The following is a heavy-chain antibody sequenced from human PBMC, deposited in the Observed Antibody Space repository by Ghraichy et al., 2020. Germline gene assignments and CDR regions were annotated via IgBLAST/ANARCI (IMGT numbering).Heavy chain of an antibody. CDR1: GGSFSGYY. Sequence: GSLRLTCAVYGGSFSGYYWSWIRQPPGKGLEWIGEINHSGSTNYNPSLKSRVTISVDTSKNQFSLKLSSVTAADTAVYYCARGVILWGRKRNLNNWFDPWGQGTLVTVSS. J-gene: IGHJ5*02. V-gene: IGHV4-34*01. CDR3: ARGVILWGRKRNLNNWFDP. CDR2: INHSGST. D-gene: IGHD3-10*01.